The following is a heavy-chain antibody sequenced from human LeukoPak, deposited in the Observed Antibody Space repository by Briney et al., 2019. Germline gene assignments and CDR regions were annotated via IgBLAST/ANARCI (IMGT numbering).Heavy chain of an antibody. J-gene: IGHJ4*02. CDR3: TRREVAQKLALDY. CDR2: IYYSGSS. V-gene: IGHV4-59*01. Sequence: KASETLSLTCTVSGGSISSYYWSWIRQPPGKGLEWIGHIYYSGSSNYNPSLKSRVTISVDTTKNPFSLKLSSATGAGPAVYYCTRREVAQKLALDYWGQGTLVTVSS. D-gene: IGHD6-13*01. CDR1: GGSISSYY.